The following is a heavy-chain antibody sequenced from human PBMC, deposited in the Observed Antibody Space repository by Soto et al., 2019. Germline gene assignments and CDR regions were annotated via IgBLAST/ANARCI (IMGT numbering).Heavy chain of an antibody. CDR3: ARDNPYTNGFGNWFDP. V-gene: IGHV1-69*01. Sequence: QVRLVQSGAEVKKPGSSVKVSCKASGGTFSNYAITWLRLAPGQGLEWLGGIIPVFGTVNYAQKFKGRVTITADESTSTAYMELNRLGSEDTAVYYGARDNPYTNGFGNWFDPWGQGTLVIVS. CDR1: GGTFSNYA. D-gene: IGHD6-19*01. CDR2: IIPVFGTV. J-gene: IGHJ5*02.